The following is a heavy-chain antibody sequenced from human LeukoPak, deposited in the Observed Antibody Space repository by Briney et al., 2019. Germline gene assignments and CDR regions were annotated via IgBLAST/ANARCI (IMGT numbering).Heavy chain of an antibody. CDR1: GFTFDAHG. D-gene: IGHD2-15*01. CDR2: INWNGGIT. J-gene: IGHJ4*02. V-gene: IGHV3-20*04. CDR3: ARDGGDCSGDSCYVDY. Sequence: RPGGSLRLSCAASGFTFDAHGMSWVRQAPGKGLEWVSGINWNGGITAYADSVKGRFTISRDNAKNSLYLQMNSLRAEDTALYYCARDGGDCSGDSCYVDYWGQGTLVTVSS.